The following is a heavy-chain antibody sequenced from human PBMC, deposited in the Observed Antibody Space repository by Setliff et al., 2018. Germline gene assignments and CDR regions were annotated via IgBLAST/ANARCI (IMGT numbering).Heavy chain of an antibody. CDR2: MNPNSGNT. CDR1: GYTFTSYD. CDR3: ARDFLGATASFDI. Sequence: ASVKVSCKASGYTFTSYDINWVRQATGQGLEWMGWMNPNSGNTGYAQKFQGRVTITRNTSISTAYMELSSLRSEDTAVYYCARDFLGATASFDIWGQGTMVTVS. D-gene: IGHD3-3*01. V-gene: IGHV1-8*03. J-gene: IGHJ3*02.